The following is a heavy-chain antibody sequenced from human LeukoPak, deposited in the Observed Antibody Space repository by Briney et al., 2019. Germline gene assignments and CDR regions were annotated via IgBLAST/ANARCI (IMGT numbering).Heavy chain of an antibody. CDR1: GGSISSGTYY. D-gene: IGHD3-3*01. CDR2: IYTSGTT. CDR3: ARGGGGFLEPSSFDY. J-gene: IGHJ4*02. V-gene: IGHV4-61*02. Sequence: SETLSLTCTVSGGSISSGTYYWSWIRQPAGKGLEWVGRIYTSGTTNYNPSLKSRVAISVDMSKNQFSLKLSSVTAADTAMYYCARGGGGFLEPSSFDYWGQGTLVTVSS.